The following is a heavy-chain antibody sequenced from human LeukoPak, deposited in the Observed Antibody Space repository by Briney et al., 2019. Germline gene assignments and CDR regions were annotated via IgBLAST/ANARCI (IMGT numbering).Heavy chain of an antibody. CDR1: GFTFSSYG. CDR2: IWYDGSNK. D-gene: IGHD3-22*01. J-gene: IGHJ4*02. CDR3: ARVNDYDSSGYIVN. V-gene: IGHV3-33*01. Sequence: GGSLRLSCAASGFTFSSYGMHWVRQAPGKGLEWVAVIWYDGSNKYYADSVKGRFTISRDNSKNTLYLQMNSLRAEDTAVYYCARVNDYDSSGYIVNWGQGTLVTVSS.